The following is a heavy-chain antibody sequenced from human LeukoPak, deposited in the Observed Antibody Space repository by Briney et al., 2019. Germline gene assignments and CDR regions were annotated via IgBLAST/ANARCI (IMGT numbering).Heavy chain of an antibody. CDR2: IYHSGST. V-gene: IGHV4-38-2*02. CDR1: GYSISSGYY. J-gene: IGHJ4*02. Sequence: NSSETLSLTCTVSGYSISSGYYWGWIRQPPGKGLEWIGSIYHSGSTYYNPSLKSRVTISVDTSKNQFSLKLSSVTAADTAVYYCASRLLWFGDWEDYWGQGTLVTVSS. CDR3: ASRLLWFGDWEDY. D-gene: IGHD3-10*01.